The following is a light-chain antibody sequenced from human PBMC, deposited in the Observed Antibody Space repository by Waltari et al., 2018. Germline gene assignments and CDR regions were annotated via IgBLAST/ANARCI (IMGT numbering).Light chain of an antibody. CDR1: SSDGGGYDY. CDR2: DFS. Sequence: QSALTQPRSVSGSPGLSVTVSCPGTSSDGGGYDYVSWYQQHPGKAPKLMIYDFSTRPSGVPDRFSGSKSGNTASLTISGLQAEDEADYYCCSYAGSYTYVFGTGTKVTVL. J-gene: IGLJ1*01. V-gene: IGLV2-11*01. CDR3: CSYAGSYTYV.